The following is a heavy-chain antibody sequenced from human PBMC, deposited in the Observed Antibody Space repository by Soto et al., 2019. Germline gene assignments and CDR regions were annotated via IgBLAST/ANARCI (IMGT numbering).Heavy chain of an antibody. Sequence: QVQLVQSGAEVKKPGASVKVSCKASGFTVTNFDINWVRQATGQGPEWMGWMNLNSGNTGYAEKFRDRVTMTRHSSITTAYMELNNLGSEDTAVYYCSKGYAMDYWGQGTTVTVSS. J-gene: IGHJ6*02. V-gene: IGHV1-8*01. CDR2: MNLNSGNT. CDR1: GFTVTNFD. CDR3: SKGYAMDY.